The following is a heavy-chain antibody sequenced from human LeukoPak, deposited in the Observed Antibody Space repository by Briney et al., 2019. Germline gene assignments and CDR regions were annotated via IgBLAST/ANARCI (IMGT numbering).Heavy chain of an antibody. CDR1: GGTFSSYA. V-gene: IGHV1-69*01. D-gene: IGHD1-1*01. CDR3: ARDMAGTTGTGNDAFDI. J-gene: IGHJ3*02. CDR2: IIPIFGTA. Sequence: SVKVSCKASGGTFSSYAISWVRQAPGQGLEWMGGIIPIFGTANYAQKFQGRVTVTADESTSTAYMELSSLRSEDTAVYYCARDMAGTTGTGNDAFDIWGQGTMVTVSS.